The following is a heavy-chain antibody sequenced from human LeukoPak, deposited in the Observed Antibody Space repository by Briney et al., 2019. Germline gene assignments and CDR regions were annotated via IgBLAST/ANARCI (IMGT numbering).Heavy chain of an antibody. CDR2: IYYSGST. V-gene: IGHV4-59*01. J-gene: IGHJ4*02. CDR1: GGSISSYY. D-gene: IGHD3-22*01. Sequence: SETLSLTCTVSGGSISSYYWSWIRQPPGKGLEWIGYIYYSGSTNYNPSLKSRVTISVDTSKNQFSLKLSSVTAADTAVYYCARDLVVSGIDYWGQGTLVTVSS. CDR3: ARDLVVSGIDY.